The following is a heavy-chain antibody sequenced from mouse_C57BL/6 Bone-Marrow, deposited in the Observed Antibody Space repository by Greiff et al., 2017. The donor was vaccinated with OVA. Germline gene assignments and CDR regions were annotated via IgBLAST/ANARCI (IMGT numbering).Heavy chain of an antibody. D-gene: IGHD1-1*01. CDR2: ISSGGSYP. Sequence: EVKLMESGGDLVKPGGSLKLSCAASGFTFSSYGMSWVRQTPDKRLEWVATISSGGSYPYYPDSVKGRFTITRDNAKNTLYLQMSSLKSEATAMYYCSRDGDYGSFFDCCGQGTTLTVSS. CDR1: GFTFSSYG. CDR3: SRDGDYGSFFDC. V-gene: IGHV5-6*01. J-gene: IGHJ2*01.